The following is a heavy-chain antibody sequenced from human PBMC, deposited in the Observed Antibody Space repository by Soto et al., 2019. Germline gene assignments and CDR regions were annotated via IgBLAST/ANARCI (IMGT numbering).Heavy chain of an antibody. CDR3: TIGISGNYYYSFYGLDI. D-gene: IGHD1-26*01. CDR1: GGCSSNFF. CDR2: IYSSGST. Sequence: SWTRALTGTVAGGCSSNFFWSWIRQPAVKGLELIWLIYSSGSTNYNPSLKSRVTMSLDTSKKQFSLKMNSVPAADTAVYYCTIGISGNYYYSFYGLDIWGQGTPATASS. V-gene: IGHV4-4*07. J-gene: IGHJ6*02.